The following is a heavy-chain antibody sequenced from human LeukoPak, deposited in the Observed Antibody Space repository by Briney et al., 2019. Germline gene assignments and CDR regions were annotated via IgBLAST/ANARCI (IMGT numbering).Heavy chain of an antibody. Sequence: SETLSLTCAVSGGSISSGGYSWSWIRQPPGQGLEWIGYIYYSGSTNYNPSLKSRVTISVDTSKKQVSLKLSSMTAADTAVYYCAREESITRTFDYWGQGALVTVSS. V-gene: IGHV4-61*08. CDR3: AREESITRTFDY. D-gene: IGHD3-10*01. J-gene: IGHJ4*02. CDR2: IYYSGST. CDR1: GGSISSGGYS.